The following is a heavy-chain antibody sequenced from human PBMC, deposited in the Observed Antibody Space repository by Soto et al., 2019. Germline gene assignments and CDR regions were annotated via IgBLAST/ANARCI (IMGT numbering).Heavy chain of an antibody. V-gene: IGHV3-21*01. D-gene: IGHD3-3*01. CDR2: ISSSSSYI. Sequence: EVQLVESGGGLVKPGGSLRLSCAASGFTFSSYSMNWVRQAPGKGLEWVSSISSSSSYIYYADSVKGRFTISRDNAKNSLYLQMNSLRAEDTAVYYCAGGRGNYDFWSGYSKQANAFDIWGQGTMVTVSS. J-gene: IGHJ3*02. CDR3: AGGRGNYDFWSGYSKQANAFDI. CDR1: GFTFSSYS.